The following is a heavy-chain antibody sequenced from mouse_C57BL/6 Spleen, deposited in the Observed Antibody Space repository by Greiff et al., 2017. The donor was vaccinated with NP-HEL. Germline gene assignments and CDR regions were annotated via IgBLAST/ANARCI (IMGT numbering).Heavy chain of an antibody. D-gene: IGHD2-1*01. J-gene: IGHJ2*01. CDR1: GYTFTDYE. CDR2: IDPETGGT. V-gene: IGHV1-15*01. Sequence: VQLQQSGAELVRPGASVTLSCKASGYTFTDYEMHWVKQTPVHGLEWIGAIDPETGGTAYNQKFKGKARLTADKSSSTAYMELRSLTSEDSAVYYLTSHKVTGFDYWVQGTTLTVAS. CDR3: TSHKVTGFDY.